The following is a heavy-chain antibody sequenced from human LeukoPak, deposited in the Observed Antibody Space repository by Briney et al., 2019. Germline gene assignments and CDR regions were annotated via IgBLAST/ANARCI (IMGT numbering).Heavy chain of an antibody. Sequence: ASVKVSCKASGYTFTSYAMNWVRQAPGQGLEWMGWINTNTGNPTYAQGFTGRFVFSLDTSVSTAYLQISSLKAEDTAVYYCARAGVRWARGYSYEHHHSDASDIWGQGTMVTVSS. CDR3: ARAGVRWARGYSYEHHHSDASDI. CDR1: GYTFTSYA. J-gene: IGHJ3*02. V-gene: IGHV7-4-1*02. CDR2: INTNTGNP. D-gene: IGHD5-18*01.